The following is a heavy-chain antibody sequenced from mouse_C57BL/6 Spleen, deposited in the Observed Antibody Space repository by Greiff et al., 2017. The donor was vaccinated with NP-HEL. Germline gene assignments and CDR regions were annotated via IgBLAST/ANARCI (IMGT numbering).Heavy chain of an antibody. D-gene: IGHD2-5*01. Sequence: VQLQQSGAELVKPGASVKISCKASGYAFSSYWMNWVKQRPGKGLEWIGQIYPGDGDTNYNGKFKGKATLTAAKSSTTAYMQLSNLTSEDSAVYCCARSEYSNWVAYWGQGTLVTVSA. CDR2: IYPGDGDT. V-gene: IGHV1-80*01. CDR3: ARSEYSNWVAY. CDR1: GYAFSSYW. J-gene: IGHJ3*01.